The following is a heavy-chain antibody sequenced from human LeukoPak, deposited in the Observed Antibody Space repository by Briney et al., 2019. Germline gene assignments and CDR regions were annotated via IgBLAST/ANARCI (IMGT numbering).Heavy chain of an antibody. J-gene: IGHJ3*02. CDR1: GFTFRSYG. D-gene: IGHD7-27*01. CDR3: AKEGANWASGQAFDM. V-gene: IGHV3-30*02. Sequence: PGGSLRLSCGVSGFTFRSYGMHWVRQAPDKGLEWVAFIRFDGSDKYYADSVKGRFTISRDNSKNTLYLQMNSLRAEDTAVYYCAKEGANWASGQAFDMWGQGTMVTVSS. CDR2: IRFDGSDK.